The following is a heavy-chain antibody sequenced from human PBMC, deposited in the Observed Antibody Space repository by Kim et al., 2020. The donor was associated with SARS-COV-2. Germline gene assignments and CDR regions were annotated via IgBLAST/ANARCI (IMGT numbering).Heavy chain of an antibody. CDR3: ARGDGYNCFDY. D-gene: IGHD5-12*01. V-gene: IGHV4-59*01. CDR2: PSYSAIT. CDR1: GGSISSYY. Sequence: SETLFLTCTVSGGSISSYYWSWIRQPPGNGLQWIVYPSYSAITNYNPSLKSRVTISVDTSKNQFSLKLSSVTAADTAVYYCARGDGYNCFDYWGQGTLVTVSS. J-gene: IGHJ4*02.